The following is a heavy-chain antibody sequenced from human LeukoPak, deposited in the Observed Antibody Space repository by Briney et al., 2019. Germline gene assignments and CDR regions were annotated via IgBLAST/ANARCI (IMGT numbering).Heavy chain of an antibody. D-gene: IGHD2-21*01. Sequence: GGSLRLSCAASGFTFSSYAMSWVRQAPGKGLEWVSAISGSGGSTYYADSVKGRFTISRDNSKNTLYLQMNSLRAEDTAVYYGAKFGPWPANCVVDCYPHLASWGKGTLSPSPQ. J-gene: IGHJ4*02. CDR1: GFTFSSYA. CDR2: ISGSGGST. CDR3: AKFGPWPANCVVDCYPHLAS. V-gene: IGHV3-23*01.